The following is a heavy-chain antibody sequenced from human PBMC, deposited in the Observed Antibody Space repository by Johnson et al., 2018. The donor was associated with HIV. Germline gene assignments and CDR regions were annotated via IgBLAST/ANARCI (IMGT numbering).Heavy chain of an antibody. J-gene: IGHJ3*02. Sequence: VQLVESGGTLVQPGGSLRLSCTASGFTFRNYWMNWVRQAPGKGPEWVSYISSSSSTIYYADSVKGRFTISRDNAKNSLYLQMNSLRAEDTAVYYCATDAFDIWGQGTMVTVSS. CDR3: ATDAFDI. CDR2: ISSSSSTI. V-gene: IGHV3-48*01. CDR1: GFTFRNYW.